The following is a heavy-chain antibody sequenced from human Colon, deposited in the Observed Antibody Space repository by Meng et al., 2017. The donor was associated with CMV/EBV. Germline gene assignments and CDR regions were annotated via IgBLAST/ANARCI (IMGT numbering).Heavy chain of an antibody. J-gene: IGHJ6*02. D-gene: IGHD2-15*01. V-gene: IGHV1-8*01. CDR1: GYPFTNYK. CDR2: MNPNSGET. CDR3: AVIVPATDYSYGTDV. Sequence: ASVKVSCKASGYPFTNYKINWVRQATGQGLEWMGWMNPNSGETGFARKFQGRITMTRDTSISTAYLELTTLKSEDTARYFCAVIVPATDYSYGTDVWGQGTTVTVSS.